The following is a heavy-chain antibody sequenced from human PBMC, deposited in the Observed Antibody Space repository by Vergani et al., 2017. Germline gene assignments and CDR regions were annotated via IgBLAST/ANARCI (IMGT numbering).Heavy chain of an antibody. V-gene: IGHV4-39*01. CDR3: ASLPRDGSIDY. Sequence: QLQLQESGPGLVKPSETLSLTCTVSGGSISSSSYYWGWIRQPPGKGLEWIGSIYYSGSTYYNPSLKSRVTISVDTSKNQFSLKLSSVTAADTAVYYCASLPRDGSIDYWGQGTLVTVSS. CDR1: GGSISSSSYY. D-gene: IGHD5-24*01. J-gene: IGHJ4*02. CDR2: IYYSGST.